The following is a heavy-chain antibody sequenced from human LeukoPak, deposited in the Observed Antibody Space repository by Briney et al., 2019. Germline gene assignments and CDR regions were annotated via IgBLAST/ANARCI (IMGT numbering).Heavy chain of an antibody. J-gene: IGHJ5*02. Sequence: GGSLRLSCEASGFSFSSYWMSWVRQAPGKGLEWVANIKPDGSEKLYVDSVKGRFTISRDNAKYSLYLQMNSLRAEDTAIYYCASDSGDTWGSWGQGTLVTVSS. CDR1: GFSFSSYW. CDR3: ASDSGDTWGS. CDR2: IKPDGSEK. V-gene: IGHV3-7*01. D-gene: IGHD7-27*01.